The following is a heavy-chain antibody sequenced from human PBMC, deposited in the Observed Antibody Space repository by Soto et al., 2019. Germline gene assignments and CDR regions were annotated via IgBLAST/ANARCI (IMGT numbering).Heavy chain of an antibody. CDR1: GFNFGVFW. J-gene: IGHJ5*02. V-gene: IGHV3-7*01. CDR2: INQDGSEE. CDR3: XXXXXXXXXXXXVXTS. Sequence: EVQLVESGGGLVQPGGSLRLSCAASGFNFGVFWMGWVRQAPGXXXXXVADINQDGSEEYYVDSVKGRFTIFRDNAXXXXXXXXXXXXXXXXXXXXXXXXXXXXXXXXXVXTSWGQGTLVTVSS.